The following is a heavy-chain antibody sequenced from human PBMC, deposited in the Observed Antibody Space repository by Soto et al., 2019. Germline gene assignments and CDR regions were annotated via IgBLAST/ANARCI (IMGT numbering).Heavy chain of an antibody. CDR3: AHSSYYYDSIGYYYPAEYFQH. J-gene: IGHJ1*01. Sequence: QITLKESGPTLVKPTQTLTLTCTFSGFSLSTSGVGVGWIRQPPGKALEWLALIYWDDDKRYSPSLKSRLTITKDTSKNQVVLTMTNMDPVDTATYYCAHSSYYYDSIGYYYPAEYFQHWGQGTLVTVSS. CDR1: GFSLSTSGVG. D-gene: IGHD3-22*01. CDR2: IYWDDDK. V-gene: IGHV2-5*02.